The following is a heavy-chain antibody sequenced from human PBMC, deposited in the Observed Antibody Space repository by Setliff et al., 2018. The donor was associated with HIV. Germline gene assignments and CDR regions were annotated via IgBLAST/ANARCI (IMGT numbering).Heavy chain of an antibody. CDR3: ARSGYYSLFYYGMDV. Sequence: GGSLRLSCAASGFNFDDYGLSWVRQGQGKGLEWVSGISWNGGSTGYADSVKGRFTISRDNAKNSLYLQMNSLRAEDMALYYCARSGYYSLFYYGMDVWGQGTTVTVSS. CDR2: ISWNGGST. CDR1: GFNFDDYG. D-gene: IGHD3-22*01. J-gene: IGHJ6*02. V-gene: IGHV3-20*04.